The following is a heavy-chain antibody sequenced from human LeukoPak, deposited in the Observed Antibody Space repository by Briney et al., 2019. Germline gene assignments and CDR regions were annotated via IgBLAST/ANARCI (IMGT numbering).Heavy chain of an antibody. Sequence: SGTLSLTCAVSGGSISSSNWWSWVRQPPGKGLEWIGRIYTSGSTNYNPSLKSRVTMSVDTSKNQFSLKLSSVTAADTAVYYCAREPAMRGYYLNWFDPWGQGTLVTVSS. CDR1: GGSISSSNW. V-gene: IGHV4-4*02. CDR2: IYTSGST. J-gene: IGHJ5*02. CDR3: AREPAMRGYYLNWFDP. D-gene: IGHD3-22*01.